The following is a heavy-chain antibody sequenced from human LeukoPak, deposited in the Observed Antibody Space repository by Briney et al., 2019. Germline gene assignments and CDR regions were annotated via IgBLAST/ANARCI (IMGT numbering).Heavy chain of an antibody. D-gene: IGHD3-3*01. CDR1: GFTFSSYA. Sequence: GRSLRLSCAASGFTFSSYAMHWVRQAPGKGLEWVAVISYDGSNKYYADSVKGRFTISRDNSKNTLYLQMNSLRAEDTAVYYCAREALITIFGVVIIAPFDYWGQGTLVTASS. V-gene: IGHV3-30*01. CDR3: AREALITIFGVVIIAPFDY. CDR2: ISYDGSNK. J-gene: IGHJ4*02.